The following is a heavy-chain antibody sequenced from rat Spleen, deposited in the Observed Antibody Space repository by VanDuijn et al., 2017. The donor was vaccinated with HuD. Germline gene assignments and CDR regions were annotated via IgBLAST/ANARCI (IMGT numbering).Heavy chain of an antibody. J-gene: IGHJ2*01. V-gene: IGHV3-3*01. CDR2: INSAGNT. Sequence: EVQLQESGPGLVKPSQSLSLTCSVTGYSITSSYRWNWIRKFPGNKLEWMGYINSAGNTLYNPSLKSRISITRDTSKNQFFLQVNSVTTEDTATYYCAACYDGTYYYFDYWGQGVMVTVSS. CDR3: AACYDGTYYYFDY. CDR1: GYSITSSYR. D-gene: IGHD1-12*02.